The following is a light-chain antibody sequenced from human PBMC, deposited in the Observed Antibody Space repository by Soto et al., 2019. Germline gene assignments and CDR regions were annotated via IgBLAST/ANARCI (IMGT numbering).Light chain of an antibody. CDR1: QTVYKY. J-gene: IGKJ4*01. CDR2: GAS. CDR3: RQGSNWPLT. Sequence: EIVLTQSPGTLSLSPGETASLSCRASQTVYKYLAWYQQKPGQAPRLLIYGASNRATGIPARFSGRGSGTDFTLVISSLEPEDFAVYYCRQGSNWPLTFGGGTKVDIK. V-gene: IGKV3-11*01.